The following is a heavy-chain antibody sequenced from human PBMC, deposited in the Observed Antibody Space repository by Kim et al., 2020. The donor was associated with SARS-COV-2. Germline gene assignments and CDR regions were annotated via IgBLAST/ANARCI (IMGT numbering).Heavy chain of an antibody. CDR3: AKEREARYGSGAPYLD. D-gene: IGHD3-10*01. CDR1: GFTFSSYA. Sequence: GGSLRLSCAASGFTFSSYAMSWVRQAPGKGLEWVSAISGSGGSTYYADSVKGRFTISRDNSKNTLYLQMNSLRAEDTAVYYCAKEREARYGSGAPYLDWGQGTLVTVSS. V-gene: IGHV3-23*01. J-gene: IGHJ4*02. CDR2: ISGSGGST.